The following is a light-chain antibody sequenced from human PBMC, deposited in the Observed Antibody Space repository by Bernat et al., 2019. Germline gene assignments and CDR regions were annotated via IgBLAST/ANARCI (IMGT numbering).Light chain of an antibody. Sequence: DIVLTQSPGTLSLSPGERATLSCRASQSLSNNYLAWYQRKPGQAPRLLIYGASSRATGIPDRFSGSGSGTDFTLTISGLQPDDSATYYCQQYHRFSRTFGQGTKVEI. CDR3: QQYHRFSRT. CDR2: GAS. CDR1: QSLSNNY. V-gene: IGKV3-20*01. J-gene: IGKJ1*01.